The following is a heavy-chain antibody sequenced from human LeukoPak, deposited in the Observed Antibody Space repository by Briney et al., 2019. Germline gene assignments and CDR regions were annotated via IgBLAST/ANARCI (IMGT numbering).Heavy chain of an antibody. CDR1: GFTFSNYA. J-gene: IGHJ5*01. CDR2: VTGSGGDT. V-gene: IGHV3-23*01. Sequence: GGSLRLSCAASGFTFSNYAMSWVRQTPGKGLECVSVVTGSGGDTYYTGSVNGRFTISRDNSKNTLYLQMNSLRAEDTVVYYCARGTLEHCSGASCYPLDSWGQGTLVAVSS. D-gene: IGHD2-15*01. CDR3: ARGTLEHCSGASCYPLDS.